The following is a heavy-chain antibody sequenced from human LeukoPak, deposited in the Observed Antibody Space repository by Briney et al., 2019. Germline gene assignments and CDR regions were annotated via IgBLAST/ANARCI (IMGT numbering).Heavy chain of an antibody. V-gene: IGHV1-69*05. CDR2: IIPIFGTA. Sequence: SVKVSCKASGGTFSSYAISWVRQAPGQGLERMGGIIPIFGTANYAQKFQGRVTITTDESTSTAYMELSSLRSEDTAVYYCARSASEYSSSRNYYYYMDVWGKGTTVTVSS. J-gene: IGHJ6*03. D-gene: IGHD6-6*01. CDR3: ARSASEYSSSRNYYYYMDV. CDR1: GGTFSSYA.